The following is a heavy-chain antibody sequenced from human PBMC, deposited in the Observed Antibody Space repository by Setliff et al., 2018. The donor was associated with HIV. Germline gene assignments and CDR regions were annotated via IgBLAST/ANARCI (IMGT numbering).Heavy chain of an antibody. Sequence: PSDTLSLTCTVSGGSISSYYWSWIRQPPGKGLEWIGYIYYSGSTNYNPSLKSRVTISVDTSKNQVSLKLNSVTAADTAVYYCARGRGLVKDYYYYMDVWGKGTTVTVSS. J-gene: IGHJ6*03. CDR2: IYYSGST. D-gene: IGHD3-9*01. CDR3: ARGRGLVKDYYYYMDV. CDR1: GGSISSYY. V-gene: IGHV4-59*12.